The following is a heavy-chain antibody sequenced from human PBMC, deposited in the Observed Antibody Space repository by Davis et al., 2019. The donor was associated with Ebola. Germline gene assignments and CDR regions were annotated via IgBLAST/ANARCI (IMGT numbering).Heavy chain of an antibody. V-gene: IGHV1-3*01. CDR2: INAGNGNT. J-gene: IGHJ4*02. CDR3: ATGDYGGNTHFDY. Sequence: AASVKVSCKASGYTFTTYAMHWVRQAPGQRLEWMGWINAGNGNTKYSQKFQGRVTITRDTSASTAYMELSSLRSEDTAVYYCATGDYGGNTHFDYWGQGTLVTVSS. D-gene: IGHD4-23*01. CDR1: GYTFTTYA.